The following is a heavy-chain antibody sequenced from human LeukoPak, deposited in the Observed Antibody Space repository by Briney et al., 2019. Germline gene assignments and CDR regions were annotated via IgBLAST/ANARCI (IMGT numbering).Heavy chain of an antibody. V-gene: IGHV4-39*07. Sequence: SETLSLTCTVSGGSISSSSYYWGWIRQPPGKGLEWIGSIYYSGSTYYNPSLKSRVTISVDMSKNQFSLKLSSVTAADTAVYYCAREEMAKIGTFDYWGQGTLVTVSS. CDR3: AREEMAKIGTFDY. CDR1: GGSISSSSYY. CDR2: IYYSGST. J-gene: IGHJ4*02. D-gene: IGHD5-24*01.